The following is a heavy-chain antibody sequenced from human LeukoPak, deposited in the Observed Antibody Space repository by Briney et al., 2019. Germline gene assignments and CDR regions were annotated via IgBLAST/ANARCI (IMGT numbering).Heavy chain of an antibody. Sequence: SETLSLTCTVSGGSISSSSYYWGWIRQPPGKGLEWIGSIYYSGSTYYNPSLKSRVTISVDTPKNQFSLKLSSVTAADTAVYYCARHKTYYYDSSGYSAPDYWGQGTLVTVSS. CDR1: GGSISSSSYY. D-gene: IGHD3-22*01. CDR2: IYYSGST. V-gene: IGHV4-39*01. J-gene: IGHJ4*02. CDR3: ARHKTYYYDSSGYSAPDY.